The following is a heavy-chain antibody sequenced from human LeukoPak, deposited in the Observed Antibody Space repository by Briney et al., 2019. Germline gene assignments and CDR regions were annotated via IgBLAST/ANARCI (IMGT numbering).Heavy chain of an antibody. Sequence: SETLSLTCSVSGGSISRGSYYWSWIRQPAGKGLEWIGRINTSGSTNYNPSLKSRVTISVDTSKNQFSLKLSSVTAADTAVYYCARALGLYYYYYMDVWGTGTTVTISS. CDR2: INTSGST. D-gene: IGHD3-16*01. V-gene: IGHV4-61*02. CDR1: GGSISRGSYY. J-gene: IGHJ6*03. CDR3: ARALGLYYYYYMDV.